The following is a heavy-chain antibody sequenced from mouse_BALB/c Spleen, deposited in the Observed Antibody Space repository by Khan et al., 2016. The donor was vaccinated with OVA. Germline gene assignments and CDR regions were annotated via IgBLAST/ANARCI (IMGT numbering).Heavy chain of an antibody. J-gene: IGHJ4*01. D-gene: IGHD2-10*02. CDR2: IWGGGTT. V-gene: IGHV2-6-5*01. CDR1: GFSLTDYG. CDR3: AKGVWSYYFALDY. Sequence: VQLKESGPGLVAPSQNLSITCTVSGFSLTDYGVSWIRQPPGKGLEWLGVIWGGGTTYYNSALKSRLSISKDNSKSQVFLKMNSLQTDDTVMYYCAKGVWSYYFALDYWGQGTSVTVSS.